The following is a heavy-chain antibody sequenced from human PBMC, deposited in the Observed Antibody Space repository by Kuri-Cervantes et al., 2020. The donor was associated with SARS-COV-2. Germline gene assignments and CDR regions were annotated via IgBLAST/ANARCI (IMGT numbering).Heavy chain of an antibody. V-gene: IGHV1-2*02. CDR1: GYTFTGYY. D-gene: IGHD6-13*01. CDR2: INPNSGGT. Sequence: ASVKVSCKASGYTFTGYYMHWVRQAPGQGLEWMGWINPNSGGTNYAQKLQGRVTMTTDTSTSTAYMELRSLRSDDTAVYYCARGEAAAGTGAFWSWGYYYYYMDVWGKGTTVTVSS. J-gene: IGHJ6*03. CDR3: ARGEAAAGTGAFWSWGYYYYYMDV.